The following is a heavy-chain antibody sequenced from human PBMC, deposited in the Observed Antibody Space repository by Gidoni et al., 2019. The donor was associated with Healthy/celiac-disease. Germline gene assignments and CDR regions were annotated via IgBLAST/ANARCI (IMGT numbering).Heavy chain of an antibody. CDR1: GFTFSSYG. CDR3: AKAQGIAVAGIIDY. V-gene: IGHV3-30*18. J-gene: IGHJ4*02. CDR2: ISYDGSNK. Sequence: QVQLVESGGGVVQPGRSLRLSCAASGFTFSSYGMHWVRQAPGKGLEWVAVISYDGSNKYYTDSVKGRFTISRDNSKNTLYLQMNSLRAEDTAVYYCAKAQGIAVAGIIDYWGQGTLVTVSS. D-gene: IGHD6-19*01.